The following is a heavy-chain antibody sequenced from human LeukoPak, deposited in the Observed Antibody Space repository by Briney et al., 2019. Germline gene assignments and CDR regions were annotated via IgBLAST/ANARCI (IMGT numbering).Heavy chain of an antibody. CDR3: ARDLADETLLDAFDI. CDR1: GGTFSSYA. V-gene: IGHV1-69*06. CDR2: IIPIFGTA. J-gene: IGHJ3*02. Sequence: SVMVSCKASGGTFSSYAISWVRQAPGQGLEWMGGIIPIFGTANYAQKFQGRVTITADKSTSTAYMELSSLRSEDTAVYYCARDLADETLLDAFDIWGQGTMVTVSS.